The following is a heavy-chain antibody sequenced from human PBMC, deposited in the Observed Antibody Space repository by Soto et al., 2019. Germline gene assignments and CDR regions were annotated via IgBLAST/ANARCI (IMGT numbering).Heavy chain of an antibody. Sequence: SQTLSLTCAISGDSVSSNSAAWNWIRQSPSRGLEWLGRTYYRSKWYNDYAVSVKSRITINPDTSKNQFSLQLNSVTPEDTAVYYCARDQRGSGWQGVNGMDVWGQGTTVTVSS. CDR3: ARDQRGSGWQGVNGMDV. CDR1: GDSVSSNSAA. V-gene: IGHV6-1*01. J-gene: IGHJ6*02. D-gene: IGHD6-19*01. CDR2: TYYRSKWYN.